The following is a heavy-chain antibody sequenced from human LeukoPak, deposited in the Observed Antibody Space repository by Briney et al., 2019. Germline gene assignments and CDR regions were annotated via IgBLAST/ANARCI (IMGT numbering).Heavy chain of an antibody. J-gene: IGHJ4*02. CDR1: GYTFTGYY. CDR2: INPNSGGT. D-gene: IGHD6-6*01. V-gene: IGHV1-2*02. CDR3: ARDPDRQLVFSDYFDY. Sequence: ASVKVSCKASGYTFTGYYMHWVRQAPGQGLEWMGWINPNSGGTNYAQKFQGRVTMTRDTSISTAYMELSRLRSDDTAMYYCARDPDRQLVFSDYFDYWGQGTLVTVSS.